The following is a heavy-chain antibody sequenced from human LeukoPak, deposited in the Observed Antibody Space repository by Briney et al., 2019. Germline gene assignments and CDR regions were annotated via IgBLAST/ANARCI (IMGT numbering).Heavy chain of an antibody. CDR3: ARGRSSGDYYFDY. D-gene: IGHD3-22*01. Sequence: PSETLSLTCTVSGGSISSCSYYWSWIRQPAGKGLEWIGRIYTSGSTNYNPSLKSRVTISVDTSKNQFSLKLSSVTAADTAVYYCARGRSSGDYYFDYWGQGTLVTVSS. V-gene: IGHV4-61*02. CDR1: GGSISSCSYY. J-gene: IGHJ4*02. CDR2: IYTSGST.